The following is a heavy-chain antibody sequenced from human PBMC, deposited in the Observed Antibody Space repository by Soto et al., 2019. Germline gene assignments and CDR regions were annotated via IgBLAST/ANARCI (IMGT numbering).Heavy chain of an antibody. CDR3: AKHSRTNDFWSSAVKGAFDI. Sequence: LRLSCAASGFTFSSYAITWVRQAPGKGLEWVSAIGSDGDSTFYADSVKGRFTISRDNSRNTLYLQMNSLRAEDTAGYFCAKHSRTNDFWSSAVKGAFDIWGQGTMVTVSS. J-gene: IGHJ3*02. CDR1: GFTFSSYA. D-gene: IGHD3-3*01. CDR2: IGSDGDST. V-gene: IGHV3-23*01.